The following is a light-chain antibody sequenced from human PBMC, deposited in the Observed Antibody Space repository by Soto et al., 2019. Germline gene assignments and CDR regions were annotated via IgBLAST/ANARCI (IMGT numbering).Light chain of an antibody. Sequence: EIVLTQSPGTLSLSPGEIATLSCRASQSVSSSYLAWYQHKPGQAPRPLIYGASSSAIGIPDRFSGSGSGSDFNLTISSLEPEDFAVYYCQQYGSSPWTFGQGTKVEI. CDR3: QQYGSSPWT. CDR1: QSVSSSY. V-gene: IGKV3-20*01. J-gene: IGKJ1*01. CDR2: GAS.